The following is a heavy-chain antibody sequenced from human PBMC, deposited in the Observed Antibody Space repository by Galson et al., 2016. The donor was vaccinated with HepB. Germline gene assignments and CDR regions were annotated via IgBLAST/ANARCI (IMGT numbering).Heavy chain of an antibody. D-gene: IGHD3-10*01. CDR1: GFGVSQNY. J-gene: IGHJ3*02. CDR3: AKERGSRLTMVRGVLDPFDI. CDR2: IYSGNNA. V-gene: IGHV3-53*01. Sequence: SLRLSCAVSGFGVSQNYMTWVRQAPGKGLEWLSVIYSGNNAYYADSVKGRFTISRDNSKNTLYLQMSSLRAEDTAVYYCAKERGSRLTMVRGVLDPFDIWGQGTLVTVSS.